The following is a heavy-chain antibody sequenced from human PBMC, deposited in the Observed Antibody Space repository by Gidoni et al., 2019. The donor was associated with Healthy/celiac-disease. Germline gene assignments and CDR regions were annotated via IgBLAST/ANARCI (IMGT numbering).Heavy chain of an antibody. D-gene: IGHD5-12*01. V-gene: IGHV3-30-3*01. CDR1: GFTFSSYA. CDR3: ARGGRDGYNLVDY. CDR2: ISYDGSNK. J-gene: IGHJ4*02. Sequence: VQLVESGGGVVQPGRSLRLPCAAAGFTFSSYAMHWVRQAPGKGLEWVAVISYDGSNKYYADSVKGRFTISRDNPKNTLYLQMNSLRAEDTAVYYCARGGRDGYNLVDYWGQGTLVTVCS.